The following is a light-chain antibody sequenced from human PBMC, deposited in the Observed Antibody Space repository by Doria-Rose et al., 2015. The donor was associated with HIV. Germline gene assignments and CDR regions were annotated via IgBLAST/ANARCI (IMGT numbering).Light chain of an antibody. CDR3: CSYAVGRTWV. Sequence: LTQPASVSGSPGQSITISCTGTSSDVGSYNVVSWYQQHPGKAPKLMIYEGSKRPSGVSNRFSGSKSGNTASLTISGLLAEDEADYYCCSYAVGRTWVFGGGTKVTVL. CDR1: SSDVGSYNV. V-gene: IGLV2-23*01. J-gene: IGLJ3*02. CDR2: EGS.